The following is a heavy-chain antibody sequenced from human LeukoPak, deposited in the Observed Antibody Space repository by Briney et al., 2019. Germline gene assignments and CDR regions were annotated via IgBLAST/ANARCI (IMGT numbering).Heavy chain of an antibody. CDR2: INGDGSTK. J-gene: IGHJ4*02. Sequence: GVSLRLSCAASGFTFSSYWMHWVRQAPGKGLVWVSRINGDGSTKSYADSVRGRFTISRDNAANTLYLQMNSLRAEDSAVYHCARETAGGNAHWGQGTLVTVSS. V-gene: IGHV3-74*01. CDR3: ARETAGGNAH. D-gene: IGHD6-13*01. CDR1: GFTFSSYW.